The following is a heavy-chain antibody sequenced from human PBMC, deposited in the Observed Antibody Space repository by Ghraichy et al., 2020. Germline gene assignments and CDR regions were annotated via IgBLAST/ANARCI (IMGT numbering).Heavy chain of an antibody. CDR2: INHSGST. D-gene: IGHD5-18*01. Sequence: SETLSLTCAVYGGSFSGYYWSWIRQPPGKGLEWIGEINHSGSTNYNPSLKSRVTISVDTSKNQFSLKLSSVTAADTAVYYCARGGRTAMVTLGYWGQGTLVTVSS. J-gene: IGHJ4*02. CDR3: ARGGRTAMVTLGY. V-gene: IGHV4-34*01. CDR1: GGSFSGYY.